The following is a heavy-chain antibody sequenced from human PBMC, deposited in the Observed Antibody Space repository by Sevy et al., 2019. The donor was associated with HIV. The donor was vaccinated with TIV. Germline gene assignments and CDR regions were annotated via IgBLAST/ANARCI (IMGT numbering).Heavy chain of an antibody. V-gene: IGHV3-48*03. CDR3: ARDLPPSATTVAHFDC. CDR2: ISSSGTSM. Sequence: GGSLRLSCVASGFTFSSYEMNWVRQAPGKGLEWVSYISSSGTSMYYSDSVKGRFTISRDNARNSLYLQMSSLRAEDTAVYYCARDLPPSATTVAHFDCWGQGTLVTVSS. D-gene: IGHD4-17*01. CDR1: GFTFSSYE. J-gene: IGHJ4*02.